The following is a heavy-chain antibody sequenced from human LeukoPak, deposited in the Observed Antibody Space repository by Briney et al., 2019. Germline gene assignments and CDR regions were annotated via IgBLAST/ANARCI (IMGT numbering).Heavy chain of an antibody. V-gene: IGHV3-30*02. J-gene: IGHJ4*02. D-gene: IGHD3-10*01. CDR3: AKGTKVYYGSGSSAPDY. Sequence: DSVKGRFTISRDNSKNTLYLQMNSLRPEDTAVYYCAKGTKVYYGSGSSAPDYWGQGTLVTVSS.